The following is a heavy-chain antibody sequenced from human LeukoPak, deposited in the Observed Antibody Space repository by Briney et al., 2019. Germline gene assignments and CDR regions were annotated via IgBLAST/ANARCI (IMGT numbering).Heavy chain of an antibody. D-gene: IGHD4-17*01. Sequence: GASVKVSCKASGYTFTSYAMHWVRQAPGQRLEWMGWINAGNGNTKYSQKFQGRVTITRDTSASTAYMELRSLRSDDTAVYYCARGRLRPRAIRYNWFDPWGQGTLVTVSS. V-gene: IGHV1-3*01. CDR2: INAGNGNT. CDR1: GYTFTSYA. CDR3: ARGRLRPRAIRYNWFDP. J-gene: IGHJ5*02.